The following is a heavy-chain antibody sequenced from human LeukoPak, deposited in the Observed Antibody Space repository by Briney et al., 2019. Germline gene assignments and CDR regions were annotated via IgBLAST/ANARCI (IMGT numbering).Heavy chain of an antibody. CDR1: GFTFSSYG. V-gene: IGHV3-30*03. J-gene: IGHJ4*02. D-gene: IGHD3-10*01. CDR3: ARALWFGEAPGY. CDR2: ISYDGSNK. Sequence: GRSLRLSCAASGFTFSSYGMHWVRQAPGKGLEWVAVISYDGSNKYYADSVKGRFTISRDNSKNTLYLQMNSLRAEDTAVYYCARALWFGEAPGYWGQGTLVTVSS.